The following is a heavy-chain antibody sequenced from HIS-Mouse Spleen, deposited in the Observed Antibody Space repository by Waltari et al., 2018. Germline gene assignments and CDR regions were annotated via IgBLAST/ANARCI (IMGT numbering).Heavy chain of an antibody. CDR1: GFTFSSYS. CDR3: ARDVIAAADDAFDI. CDR2: ISSSSSYI. V-gene: IGHV3-21*01. D-gene: IGHD6-13*01. J-gene: IGHJ3*02. Sequence: EVQLVESGGGLVKPGGSLSLSCAASGFTFSSYSMNWVRSAPGKGLEWVSSISSSSSYIYYADSVKGRFTISRDNAKNSLYLQMNSLRAEDTAVYYCARDVIAAADDAFDIWGQGTMVTVSS.